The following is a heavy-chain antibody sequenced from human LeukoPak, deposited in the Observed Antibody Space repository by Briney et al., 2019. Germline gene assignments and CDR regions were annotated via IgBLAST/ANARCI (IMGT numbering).Heavy chain of an antibody. Sequence: ASVKVSCKASGYTFTSYYMHWVRQAPGQGLEWMGIINPSGGSTSYAQRFQGRATITTDESTSTAYMELSSLRSEDTAVYYCARAHEYSSSEFIFDYWGQETLVTVSS. V-gene: IGHV1-46*01. D-gene: IGHD6-6*01. CDR1: GYTFTSYY. CDR2: INPSGGST. CDR3: ARAHEYSSSEFIFDY. J-gene: IGHJ4*02.